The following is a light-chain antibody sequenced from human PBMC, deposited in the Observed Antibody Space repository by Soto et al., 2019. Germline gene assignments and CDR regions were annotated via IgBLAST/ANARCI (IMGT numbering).Light chain of an antibody. J-gene: IGKJ5*01. CDR1: QSITNY. Sequence: DIQMTQSPSSLSASVGDTVTITCRASQSITNYLTWFQQKPGKAPKLLISAASILQSGVPSRFSGTGSGTDFTLTISNLQPEDFEGYYCPQTSLSQINFLKGTRLKI. V-gene: IGKV1-39*01. CDR2: AAS. CDR3: PQTSLSQIN.